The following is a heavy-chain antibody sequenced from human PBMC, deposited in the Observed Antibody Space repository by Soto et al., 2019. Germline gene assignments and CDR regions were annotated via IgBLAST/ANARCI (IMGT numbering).Heavy chain of an antibody. V-gene: IGHV3-33*01. J-gene: IGHJ6*02. D-gene: IGHD2-2*01. CDR2: IWYDGSNK. CDR3: ARDHTAIVLVPAAIRTQRYYYYYGMDV. Sequence: VAVIWYDGSNKYYADSVKGRFTISRDNAKNTLYLQMNSLRAEDTAVYYCARDHTAIVLVPAAIRTQRYYYYYGMDVWGQGTTVTVSS.